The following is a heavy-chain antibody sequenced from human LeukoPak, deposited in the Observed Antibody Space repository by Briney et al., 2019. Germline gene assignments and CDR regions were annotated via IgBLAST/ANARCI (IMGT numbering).Heavy chain of an antibody. V-gene: IGHV3-74*01. D-gene: IGHD3-22*01. Sequence: GGSLRLSCAASGFTFSSYWMHWVRQAPGEGLVWVSRLNSDGTTTRYADSVKGRFSIARDNAKNTLYLHMNSLRAEDTAVYYCAGDAGYDRFDYWGQGTLVTVSS. CDR3: AGDAGYDRFDY. CDR2: LNSDGTTT. J-gene: IGHJ4*02. CDR1: GFTFSSYW.